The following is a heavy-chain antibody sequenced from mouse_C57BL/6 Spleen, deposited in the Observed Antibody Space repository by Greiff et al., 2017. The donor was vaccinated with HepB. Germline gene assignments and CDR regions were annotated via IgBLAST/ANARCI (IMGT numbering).Heavy chain of an antibody. CDR1: GFTFSDYG. CDR2: ISSGSSTI. J-gene: IGHJ2*01. D-gene: IGHD2-4*01. V-gene: IGHV5-17*01. CDR3: ARYDYAHFDY. Sequence: EVNLVESGGGLVKPGGSLKLSCAASGFTFSDYGMHWVRQAPEKGLEWVAYISSGSSTIYYADTVKGRFTISRDNAKNTLFLQMTSLRSEDTAMYYCARYDYAHFDYWGQGTTLTVSS.